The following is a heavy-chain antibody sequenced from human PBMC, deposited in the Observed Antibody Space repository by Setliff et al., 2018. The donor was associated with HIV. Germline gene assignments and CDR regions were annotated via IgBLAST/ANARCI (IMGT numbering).Heavy chain of an antibody. CDR3: ARDPPGYGDSNDF. Sequence: PSETLSLTCTVSGGSVSSDSYHWTWIRQPPGKGLEWIGHIHYSGHTKSNPSLTSRLIMSIDTSKRQFSLKLTSVTAADTAVYYCARDPPGYGDSNDFWGQGTLVTVSS. V-gene: IGHV4-61*01. CDR1: GGSVSSDSYH. J-gene: IGHJ4*02. CDR2: IHYSGHT. D-gene: IGHD4-17*01.